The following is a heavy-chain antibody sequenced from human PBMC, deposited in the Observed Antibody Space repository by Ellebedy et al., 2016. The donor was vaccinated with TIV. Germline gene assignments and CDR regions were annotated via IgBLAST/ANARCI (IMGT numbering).Heavy chain of an antibody. V-gene: IGHV5-51*01. J-gene: IGHJ4*02. D-gene: IGHD5-12*01. Sequence: GGSLRLSCKASGYNFATYWIGWLRQTPGKGLEWMGNIFPLDSDTRYSPSFKGQVTISADRTLNTAYLQWSSLRASDTAMYYCARSLAGYGYIDSWGQGTLVNVSS. CDR3: ARSLAGYGYIDS. CDR1: GYNFATYW. CDR2: IFPLDSDT.